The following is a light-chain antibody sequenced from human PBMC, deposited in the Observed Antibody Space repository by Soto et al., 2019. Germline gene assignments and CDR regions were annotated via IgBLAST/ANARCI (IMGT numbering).Light chain of an antibody. CDR2: DVS. CDR3: CSYAGSYTVV. Sequence: QSVLTQPRSVSGSPGQSVTISCTGTSSDIGGYNYVSWYQQHPGKAHKLMIYDVSKRPSGVPDRLSGSKSGNTASLTITGLQAEDEADYYCCSYAGSYTVVFGGGTKVTVL. V-gene: IGLV2-11*01. J-gene: IGLJ2*01. CDR1: SSDIGGYNY.